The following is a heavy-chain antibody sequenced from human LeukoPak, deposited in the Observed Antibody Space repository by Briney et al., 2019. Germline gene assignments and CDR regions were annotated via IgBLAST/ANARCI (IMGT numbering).Heavy chain of an antibody. V-gene: IGHV4-59*01. J-gene: IGHJ3*02. D-gene: IGHD6-19*01. Sequence: SETLSLTCTVSGGSITTYYWTWIRQTPGKGLEWIGYINYSGSTNYNPSLESRVTISIDTSKKQISLKLSSVTAADTAMYYCASHSSGWSGAFDIWGQGTMVTVSS. CDR1: GGSITTYY. CDR3: ASHSSGWSGAFDI. CDR2: INYSGST.